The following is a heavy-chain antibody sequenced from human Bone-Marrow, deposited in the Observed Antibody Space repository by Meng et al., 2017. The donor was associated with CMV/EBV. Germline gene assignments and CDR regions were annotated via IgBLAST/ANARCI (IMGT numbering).Heavy chain of an antibody. D-gene: IGHD6-6*01. CDR3: ARGSVGLGIAARNTHDSFDI. CDR1: RFTFSTYA. Sequence: GESLKISCSASRFTFSTYAIHWVRQAPSKGLEWVAVISYDGSKKYYADSVKGRFTISRDYSRNTLYLQMNSPRANDTAVYLCARGSVGLGIAARNTHDSFDICGQGTMVTVSS. V-gene: IGHV3-30*04. J-gene: IGHJ3*02. CDR2: ISYDGSKK.